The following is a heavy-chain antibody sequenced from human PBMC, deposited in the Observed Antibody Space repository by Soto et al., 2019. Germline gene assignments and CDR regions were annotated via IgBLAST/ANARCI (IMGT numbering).Heavy chain of an antibody. V-gene: IGHV1-46*01. J-gene: IGHJ2*01. D-gene: IGHD7-27*01. CDR1: GYTFTSYY. CDR3: ASQRGTGGHLDL. Sequence: QVQLVQSGAEVKKPGASVKVSCKASGYTFTSYYMHWVRQAPGQGLEWMGIINPSGGSTSYAQKSQGRVTMTRDTSTSTVYMELSSLRSEDTAVYYCASQRGTGGHLDLWGRGTLVTVSS. CDR2: INPSGGST.